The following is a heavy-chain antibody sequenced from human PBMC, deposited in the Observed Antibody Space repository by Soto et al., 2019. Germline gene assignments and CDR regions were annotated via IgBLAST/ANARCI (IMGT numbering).Heavy chain of an antibody. CDR3: AKGERGYSYGDFDY. V-gene: IGHV3-23*01. Sequence: WWSLRLSCAASVFTFSSYAMSWVRQAPGKGLEWVSAISGSGGSTYYADSVRGRFTISRDNSKNTLYLQMNSLRAEDTAVYYCAKGERGYSYGDFDYWGQGTLVTVSS. CDR1: VFTFSSYA. CDR2: ISGSGGST. D-gene: IGHD5-18*01. J-gene: IGHJ4*02.